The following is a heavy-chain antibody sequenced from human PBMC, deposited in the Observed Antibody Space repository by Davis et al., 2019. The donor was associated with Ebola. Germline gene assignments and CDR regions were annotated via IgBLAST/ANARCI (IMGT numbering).Heavy chain of an antibody. CDR3: AEGGITMIVVPRDYYYCMDV. CDR2: NNPNSGGT. J-gene: IGHJ6*02. V-gene: IGHV1-2*06. Sequence: AASVKVSCKASGYTFTADYMHWVRQAPGQGLEWKGRNNPNSGGTNYAQTFQGRVTMTRDTSISTAYMELSRLRSDDRAVYFCAEGGITMIVVPRDYYYCMDVWAQGTAVTVSS. CDR1: GYTFTADY. D-gene: IGHD3-22*01.